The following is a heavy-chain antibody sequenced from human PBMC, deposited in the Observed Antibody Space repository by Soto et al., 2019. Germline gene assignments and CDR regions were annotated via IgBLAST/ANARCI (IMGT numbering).Heavy chain of an antibody. J-gene: IGHJ5*02. CDR3: ARYVRITMVRGVITWFDP. CDR1: GGSFSGYY. V-gene: IGHV4-34*01. CDR2: INHSGST. Sequence: PSETLSLTCAVYGGSFSGYYWSWIRQPPGKGLEWIGEINHSGSTNYNPSLKSRVTISVDTSKNQFSLKLSSVTAADTAVYYCARYVRITMVRGVITWFDPWGQGTLVTVSS. D-gene: IGHD3-10*01.